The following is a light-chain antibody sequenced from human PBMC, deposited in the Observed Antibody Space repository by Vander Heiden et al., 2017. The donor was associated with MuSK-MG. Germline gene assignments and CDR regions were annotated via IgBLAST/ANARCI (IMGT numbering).Light chain of an antibody. Sequence: IQMTQPPSSLSASVGDRVTITCRASQGIRNALAWFQLKPGQAPKRLIYTASTLQNGVPSRFSGIGSGTEFTLTISSLQPEDFAAYFCRQYNSYPLTFGGGTTVEIK. CDR3: RQYNSYPLT. CDR1: QGIRNA. V-gene: IGKV1-17*01. CDR2: TAS. J-gene: IGKJ4*01.